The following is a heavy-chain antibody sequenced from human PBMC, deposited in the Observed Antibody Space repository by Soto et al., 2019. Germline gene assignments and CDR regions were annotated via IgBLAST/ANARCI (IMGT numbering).Heavy chain of an antibody. CDR1: GYSFTNYH. CDR3: ASPALNLGYCSGGSCYAHYYGMDV. V-gene: IGHV1-46*01. J-gene: IGHJ6*02. Sequence: GASVKVSCKASGYSFTNYHIHWVRRAPGQGLEWMGIINPSGGTTSYAQKLQGRVTMTRDTSTSTVYMELSSLRSEDTAVYYCASPALNLGYCSGGSCYAHYYGMDVWGQGTTVTVSS. CDR2: INPSGGTT. D-gene: IGHD2-15*01.